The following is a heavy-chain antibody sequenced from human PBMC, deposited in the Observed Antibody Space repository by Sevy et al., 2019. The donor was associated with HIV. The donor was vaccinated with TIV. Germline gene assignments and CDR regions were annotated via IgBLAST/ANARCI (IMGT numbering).Heavy chain of an antibody. Sequence: GGSLRLSCAASGFTFSSYWMGWVHQAPGKGLEWVANIKQDGSEKYYVDSVKGRFTISRDNAKNSLYLQMNSLRAEDTAVYYCARGIAARPDPFDYWGQGTLVTVSS. J-gene: IGHJ4*02. D-gene: IGHD6-6*01. CDR2: IKQDGSEK. CDR1: GFTFSSYW. CDR3: ARGIAARPDPFDY. V-gene: IGHV3-7*04.